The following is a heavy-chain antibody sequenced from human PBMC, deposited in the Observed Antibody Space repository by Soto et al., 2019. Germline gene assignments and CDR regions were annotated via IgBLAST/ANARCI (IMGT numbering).Heavy chain of an antibody. J-gene: IGHJ4*02. CDR1: GGLISTYY. Sequence: QVRLQESGPGVVKPSETLSLSCNVSGGLISTYYWTWIRQPPGKGLEWVDNVYYTGNTHHNPSLTSRVSISVDTSKNQFSMHLTSVTAADTDVYYCARAWLKAGIDVWGQGILVTVSS. CDR3: ARAWLKAGIDV. V-gene: IGHV4-59*12. D-gene: IGHD1-1*01. CDR2: VYYTGNT.